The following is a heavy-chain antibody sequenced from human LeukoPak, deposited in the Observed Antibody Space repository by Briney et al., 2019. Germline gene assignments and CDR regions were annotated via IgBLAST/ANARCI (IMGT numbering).Heavy chain of an antibody. V-gene: IGHV1-46*03. CDR2: INPSGGGT. CDR3: ARGGYCGGDCCSANKPYYFDY. Sequence: ASVKVSCKASGYTFTSYYMHWVRQALGQGLEWMGIINPSGGGTSYAQKFQGRVTMTRDTSTSTVYMELSSLRSEDTAVYYCARGGYCGGDCCSANKPYYFDYWGQGTLVTVSS. D-gene: IGHD2-21*01. J-gene: IGHJ4*02. CDR1: GYTFTSYY.